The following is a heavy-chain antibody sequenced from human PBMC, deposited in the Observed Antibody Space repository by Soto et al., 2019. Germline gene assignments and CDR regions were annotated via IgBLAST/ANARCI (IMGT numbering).Heavy chain of an antibody. CDR2: ISYDGSNK. V-gene: IGHV3-30-3*01. Sequence: GGSLRLSCAASGFTFSSYAMHWVRQAPGKGLEWVAVISYDGSNKYYADSVKGRFTISRDNSKNTLYLQMNSLRAEDTAVYYCARRARATSRWDYYYYGMDVWGQGTTVTVSS. CDR3: ARRARATSRWDYYYYGMDV. CDR1: GFTFSSYA. J-gene: IGHJ6*02.